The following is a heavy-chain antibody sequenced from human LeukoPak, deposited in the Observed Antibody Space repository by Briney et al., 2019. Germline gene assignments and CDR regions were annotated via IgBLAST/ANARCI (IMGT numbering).Heavy chain of an antibody. CDR3: ARDSRGGGYSNWFDP. D-gene: IGHD5-12*01. Sequence: SETLSLTCTVSGGSISSSSYYWGWIRQPPGKGRERIGSIYYSGSTYYNPSLKSRVTISVDTSKNQFSLKLSSVTAADTAVYYCARDSRGGGYSNWFDPWGPGTLVTVSS. CDR1: GGSISSSSYY. J-gene: IGHJ5*02. V-gene: IGHV4-39*07. CDR2: IYYSGST.